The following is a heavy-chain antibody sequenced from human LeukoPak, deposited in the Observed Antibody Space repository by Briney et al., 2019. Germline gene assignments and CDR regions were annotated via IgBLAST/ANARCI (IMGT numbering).Heavy chain of an antibody. CDR3: AHSTRPTWLRNYYYYMDV. CDR1: GFSLSTSGVG. V-gene: IGHV2-5*02. J-gene: IGHJ6*03. D-gene: IGHD5-12*01. Sequence: SGPTLVNPTQTLTLTCTFSGFSLSTSGVGVGWIRQPPGKALEWLALIYWDDDKRYSPSLKSRLTITKDTSKNQVVLTMTNMDPVDTATYYCAHSTRPTWLRNYYYYMDVWGKGTTVTVSS. CDR2: IYWDDDK.